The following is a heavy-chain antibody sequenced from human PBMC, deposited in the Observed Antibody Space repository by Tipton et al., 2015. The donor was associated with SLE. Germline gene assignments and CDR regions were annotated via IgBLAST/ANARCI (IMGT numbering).Heavy chain of an antibody. J-gene: IGHJ4*02. V-gene: IGHV4-59*08. Sequence: TLSLTCAVYGVSISSYYWSWVRQPPGEALELIGYIYYSGSTNYHPSLKSRVTISVDTSKNQFSLKLSSVTAADTAMYYCARRLKNDSGWCHFDYWGQGTLVTVSS. D-gene: IGHD6-19*01. CDR3: ARRLKNDSGWCHFDY. CDR2: IYYSGST. CDR1: GVSISSYY.